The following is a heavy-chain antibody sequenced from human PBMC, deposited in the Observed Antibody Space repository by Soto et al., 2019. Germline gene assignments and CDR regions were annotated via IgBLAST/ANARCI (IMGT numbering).Heavy chain of an antibody. CDR2: IYRGGAT. J-gene: IGHJ2*01. D-gene: IGHD4-17*01. V-gene: IGHV3-53*01. Sequence: EVQLVESGGNLIQPGGSLRLSCAASGFTVTNKYMTWVRQAPGKGLEWVSLIYRGGATSYADSVKGRFTISRDNSKDILYLQVNSLRAGDTAVYYCARVDYGDYGWYFDLWGRGTLVTVSS. CDR1: GFTVTNKY. CDR3: ARVDYGDYGWYFDL.